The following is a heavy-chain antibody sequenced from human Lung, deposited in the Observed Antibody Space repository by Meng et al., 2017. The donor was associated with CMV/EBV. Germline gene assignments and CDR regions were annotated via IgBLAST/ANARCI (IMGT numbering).Heavy chain of an antibody. CDR2: VYWNDDN. V-gene: IGHV2-5*01. Sequence: SGFSLNTAGLGVGWVRQPTGQAPEWLALVYWNDDNRYSPSLRNRLTITKDTSKNQAVLTMSNMDPVDTATYYCAHYGDYRFGWYFDLWGRGTLVTVSS. J-gene: IGHJ2*01. CDR1: GFSLNTAGLG. CDR3: AHYGDYRFGWYFDL. D-gene: IGHD4-17*01.